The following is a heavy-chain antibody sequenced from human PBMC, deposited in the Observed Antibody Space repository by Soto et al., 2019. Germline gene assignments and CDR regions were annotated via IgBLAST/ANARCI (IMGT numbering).Heavy chain of an antibody. CDR3: ARSGWYGSIGVRVNWFDP. CDR2: ISYDGSNK. J-gene: IGHJ5*02. CDR1: GFTFSRYG. D-gene: IGHD6-19*01. Sequence: QVQLVESGGGVVQPGRSLRLSCAASGFTFSRYGMHWVRQAPGKGLEWVAVISYDGSNKYYADSVKGRFTISRDNSKNTLYLQMNSLRAEDTAVYYCARSGWYGSIGVRVNWFDPWGQGTLVTVSS. V-gene: IGHV3-30*03.